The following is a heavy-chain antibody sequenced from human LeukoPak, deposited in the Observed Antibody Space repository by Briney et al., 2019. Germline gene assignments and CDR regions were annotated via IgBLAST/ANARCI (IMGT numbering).Heavy chain of an antibody. Sequence: ASVKVSCTASGGTFSSYAISWVRQAPGQGLEWMGGIIPIFGTANYAQKFQGRVTITADESTSTAYMELSSLRSEDTAVYYCARGGYSGYVDYWGQGTLVTVSS. CDR1: GGTFSSYA. D-gene: IGHD5-12*01. J-gene: IGHJ4*02. CDR3: ARGGYSGYVDY. CDR2: IIPIFGTA. V-gene: IGHV1-69*13.